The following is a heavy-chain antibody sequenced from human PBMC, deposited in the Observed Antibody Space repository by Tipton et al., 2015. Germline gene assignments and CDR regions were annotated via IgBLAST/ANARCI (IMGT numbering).Heavy chain of an antibody. Sequence: TLSLTCSVSGDSISSSNWWSWVRQPPGKGLEWIGEIHHGGSTNYNPSLRSRVTMSVDTSRNQFSLLLSSVTAADTAVYYCAREVWYYDSSGYDCWGQGTLVTVSS. J-gene: IGHJ4*02. CDR3: AREVWYYDSSGYDC. D-gene: IGHD3-22*01. CDR2: IHHGGST. CDR1: GDSISSSNW. V-gene: IGHV4-4*02.